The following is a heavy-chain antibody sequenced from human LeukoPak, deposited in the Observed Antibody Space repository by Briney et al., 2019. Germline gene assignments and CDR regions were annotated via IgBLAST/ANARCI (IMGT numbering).Heavy chain of an antibody. D-gene: IGHD6-25*01. V-gene: IGHV3-30*02. Sequence: GGSLRLSCAASGFTFSTYAMHWVRQAPGKGLEWVAFIRPDGSKTYYADSVKGRFAISRENSNNTVYLQMNDLRPEDTALYFCAKISSSAESNSDYWGQGTLLTVSS. CDR2: IRPDGSKT. CDR3: AKISSSAESNSDY. J-gene: IGHJ4*02. CDR1: GFTFSTYA.